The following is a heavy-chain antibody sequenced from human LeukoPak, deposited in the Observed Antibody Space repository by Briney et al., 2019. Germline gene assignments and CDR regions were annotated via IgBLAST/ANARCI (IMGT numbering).Heavy chain of an antibody. J-gene: IGHJ3*02. CDR3: ARANPPTIFGVVSPHDAFDI. CDR2: ISAYNGNT. D-gene: IGHD3-3*01. V-gene: IGHV1-18*01. CDR1: GYTFTSYG. Sequence: GASVKVSCKASGYTFTSYGISWVRQAPGQGLEWMGWISAYNGNTNYAQKLQGRVTMTTDTSTSTAYMELRSLRSDDTAVYYCARANPPTIFGVVSPHDAFDIWGQGTMVTVSS.